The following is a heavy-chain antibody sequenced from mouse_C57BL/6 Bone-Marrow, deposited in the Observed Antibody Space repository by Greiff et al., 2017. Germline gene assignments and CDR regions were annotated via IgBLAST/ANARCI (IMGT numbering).Heavy chain of an antibody. CDR3: ASLYYDYDGGGYYFDY. D-gene: IGHD2-4*01. Sequence: EVQLKESGPGLVKPSQSLSLTCSVTGYSITSGYYWNWIRQFPGNKLEWMGYISYDGSNNYNPSLKNRISITRDTSKNQFFLKLNFVTTEDTATYYCASLYYDYDGGGYYFDYWGQGTTLTVSS. CDR1: GYSITSGYY. V-gene: IGHV3-6*01. CDR2: ISYDGSN. J-gene: IGHJ2*01.